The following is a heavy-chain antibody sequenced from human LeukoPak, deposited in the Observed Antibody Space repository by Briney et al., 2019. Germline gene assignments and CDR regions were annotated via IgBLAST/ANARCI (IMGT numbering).Heavy chain of an antibody. CDR2: IRFDESNT. D-gene: IGHD6-13*01. V-gene: IGHV3-30*02. CDR3: AKEGRTTWYRGWFDS. Sequence: PGGSLRLSCAASGFTFSSFGMHWVRQAPGKGLEWVAFIRFDESNTYYADSVKGRFTISRDNSKNTLYLQMNSLRAADTAVYYCAKEGRTTWYRGWFDSWGQGTLVTVSS. CDR1: GFTFSSFG. J-gene: IGHJ5*01.